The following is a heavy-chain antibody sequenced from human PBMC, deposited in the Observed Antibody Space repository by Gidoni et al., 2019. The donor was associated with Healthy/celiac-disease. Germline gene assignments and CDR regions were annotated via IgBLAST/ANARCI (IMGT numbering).Heavy chain of an antibody. Sequence: EVQLVESGGGLVQPGGSLRLSCAASGSPFSSYEMNWVRQAPGKGLEWVSYISSSGSTIYYADAVKGRFTISRDNAKNSLYLQMNSLRAEDTAVYYCASHNYDFWSGATWWGQGTLVTVSS. CDR1: GSPFSSYE. J-gene: IGHJ4*02. CDR3: ASHNYDFWSGATW. V-gene: IGHV3-48*03. CDR2: ISSSGSTI. D-gene: IGHD3-3*01.